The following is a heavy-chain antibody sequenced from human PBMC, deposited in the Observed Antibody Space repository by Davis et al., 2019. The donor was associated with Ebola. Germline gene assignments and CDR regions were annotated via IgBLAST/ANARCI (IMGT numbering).Heavy chain of an antibody. CDR2: ISSSSSYI. V-gene: IGHV3-21*01. Sequence: GESLKISCAASGFTFSSYSMNWVRQAPGKGLEWVSTISSSSSYIYYADSVKGRFTISRDNAKNSLYLQMNSLRAEDTAVYYCAKDLYGDYVLSYYYYYYGMDVWGQGTTVTVSS. CDR1: GFTFSSYS. J-gene: IGHJ6*02. CDR3: AKDLYGDYVLSYYYYYYGMDV. D-gene: IGHD4-17*01.